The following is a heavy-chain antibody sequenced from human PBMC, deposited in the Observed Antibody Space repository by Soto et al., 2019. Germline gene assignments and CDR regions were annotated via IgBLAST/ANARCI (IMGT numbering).Heavy chain of an antibody. J-gene: IGHJ4*02. D-gene: IGHD2-2*01. V-gene: IGHV4-59*01. CDR3: AREVYCSSTSCPMDY. CDR1: GGSISSYY. CDR2: IYYSGST. Sequence: PSETLSLTCTVSGGSISSYYWSWIRQPPGKGLEWIGYIYYSGSTNYNPSLKSRVTISVDTSKNQFSLKLSSVTAADTAVYYCAREVYCSSTSCPMDYWGQGTLVTVSS.